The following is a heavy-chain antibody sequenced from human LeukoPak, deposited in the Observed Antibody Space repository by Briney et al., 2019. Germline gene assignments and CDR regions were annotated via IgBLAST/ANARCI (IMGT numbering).Heavy chain of an antibody. CDR1: GFTVSSNY. Sequence: PGGSLRLSCAASGFTVSSNYMSWVRQAPGKGLEWVSVIYSGGSTYYADSVKGRFTISRDSSKNTLYLQMNSLRAEDTAVYYCARDSVAALDYWGQGTLVTVSS. D-gene: IGHD6-6*01. J-gene: IGHJ4*02. V-gene: IGHV3-66*02. CDR2: IYSGGST. CDR3: ARDSVAALDY.